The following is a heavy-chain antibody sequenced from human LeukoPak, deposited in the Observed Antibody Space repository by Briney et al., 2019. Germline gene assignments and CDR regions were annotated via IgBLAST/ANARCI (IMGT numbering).Heavy chain of an antibody. CDR3: ARDLFMSDAFDI. J-gene: IGHJ3*02. CDR1: GGSISSYY. Sequence: PSETLSLTCTVSGGSISSYYWSWIRQPPWKGLEWIGYIYYSGSTNYNPSLKSRVTISVDTSKNQFSLKLSSVTAADTAVYYCARDLFMSDAFDIWGQGTMVTVSS. CDR2: IYYSGST. V-gene: IGHV4-59*01. D-gene: IGHD3-16*01.